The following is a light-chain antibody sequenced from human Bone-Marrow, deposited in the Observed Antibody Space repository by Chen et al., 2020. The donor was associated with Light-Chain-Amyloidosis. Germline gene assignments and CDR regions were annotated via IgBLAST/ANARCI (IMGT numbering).Light chain of an antibody. CDR3: QVWDRSSDRPV. CDR2: DDS. Sequence: SYVLTQPSWVSVAPGQAATIAGGGNKIGSTSVHWYQQTPGQAPLLVVYDDSDRPSGLPERLSGSISGNTATLTISRVEAGDEADYYCQVWDRSSDRPVFGGGTKLTVL. J-gene: IGLJ3*02. V-gene: IGLV3-21*02. CDR1: KIGSTS.